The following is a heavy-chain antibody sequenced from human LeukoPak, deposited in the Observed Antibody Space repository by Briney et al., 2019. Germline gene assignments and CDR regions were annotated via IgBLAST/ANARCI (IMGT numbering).Heavy chain of an antibody. D-gene: IGHD6-19*01. CDR1: GFTFDDYT. CDR2: ISWDGGST. Sequence: PGGSLRLSCAASGFTFDDYTMHWVRQAPGKGLEWVSLISWDGGSTYYADSVKGRFAIARDNIKNSLYLQMNSLRTEDTAFYYCVKITGFSSGWFEQMAFDYWGQGTLVTVSS. CDR3: VKITGFSSGWFEQMAFDY. V-gene: IGHV3-43*01. J-gene: IGHJ4*02.